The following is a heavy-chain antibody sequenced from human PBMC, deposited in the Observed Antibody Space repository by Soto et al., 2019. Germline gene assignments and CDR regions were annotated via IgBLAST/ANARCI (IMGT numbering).Heavy chain of an antibody. CDR3: TTEEVAVAVTGNGYGMDV. D-gene: IGHD6-19*01. J-gene: IGHJ6*02. Sequence: GGSLRLSCAASGFTFSNAWMNWVRQAPGKGLEWVGRIKSKTDGGTTDYAAPVKGRFTISRDDPKNTLYLQMNSLKTEDTAVYYCTTEEVAVAVTGNGYGMDVWGQGTTVTVSS. V-gene: IGHV3-15*07. CDR2: IKSKTDGGTT. CDR1: GFTFSNAW.